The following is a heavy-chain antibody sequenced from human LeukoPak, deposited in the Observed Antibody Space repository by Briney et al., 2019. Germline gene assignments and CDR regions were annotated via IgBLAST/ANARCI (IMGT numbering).Heavy chain of an antibody. J-gene: IGHJ5*02. CDR2: ISGSGGST. CDR1: GFTFSSYA. CDR3: AKVPLKYNCNDGWIWFDP. V-gene: IGHV3-23*01. D-gene: IGHD1-20*01. Sequence: GGSLRLSCAASGFTFSSYAMSWVRQAPGKGLEWGSAISGSGGSTYYADSVNRRFTISRDNSNNTLYLQINSLRAEHTAVYYCAKVPLKYNCNDGWIWFDPWGQGTLVTVSS.